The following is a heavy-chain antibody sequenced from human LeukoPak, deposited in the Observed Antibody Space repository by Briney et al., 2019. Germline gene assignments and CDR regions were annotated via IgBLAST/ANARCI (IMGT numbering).Heavy chain of an antibody. J-gene: IGHJ4*02. CDR1: GFTFSSYD. Sequence: GGSLRLSCAASGFTFSSYDMHWVRQARAKGLEWVSAIGTAGDTYYPGSVKGRFTISRENAKNSLYLQMNSLRAGDTAVYYCARSRSSSGWTFDYWGQGTLVTVSS. CDR3: ARSRSSSGWTFDY. CDR2: IGTAGDT. D-gene: IGHD6-19*01. V-gene: IGHV3-13*01.